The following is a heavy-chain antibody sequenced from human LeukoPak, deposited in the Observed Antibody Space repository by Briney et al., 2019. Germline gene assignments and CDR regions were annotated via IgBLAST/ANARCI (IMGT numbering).Heavy chain of an antibody. V-gene: IGHV4-39*07. J-gene: IGHJ5*02. CDR2: IYNRGST. D-gene: IGHD3-3*01. Sequence: SETLSLTCTVSGGYISSTSYYWGWIRQPPGKGLEWIGIIYNRGSTDYNPSLKSRVTISVDTSKNQFSLKLNSVTAADTAVYYCARSGSDTIFGVVIIGHWFDPWGQGTLVTVSS. CDR3: ARSGSDTIFGVVIIGHWFDP. CDR1: GGYISSTSYY.